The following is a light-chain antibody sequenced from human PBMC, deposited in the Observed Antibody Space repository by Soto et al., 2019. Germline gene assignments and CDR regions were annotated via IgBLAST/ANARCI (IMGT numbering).Light chain of an antibody. J-gene: IGKJ1*01. Sequence: DIQMTHSPSTLSASVGDRVTITCRASQSIGDSLAWYQQKPGKAPYLLISDVSSLERGVPSRFSGSGSGTEFTLTISSMQPDDFATFYGKQYHGYSRTFAQGTK. CDR3: KQYHGYSRT. CDR2: DVS. CDR1: QSIGDS. V-gene: IGKV1-5*01.